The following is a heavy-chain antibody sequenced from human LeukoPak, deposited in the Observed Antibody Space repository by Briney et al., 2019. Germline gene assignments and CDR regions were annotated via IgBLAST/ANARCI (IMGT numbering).Heavy chain of an antibody. J-gene: IGHJ4*02. Sequence: GGSLRLSCTASGFSFSTYWMSWVRQAPGKGLEWAAHIKHDGTEKYYVDSVKGRFTISRDNAKNSLYLQMNTLRAEDTAVYYCVGDPGDYWGQGTLVTVSS. CDR1: GFSFSTYW. CDR3: VGDPGDY. V-gene: IGHV3-7*01. CDR2: IKHDGTEK.